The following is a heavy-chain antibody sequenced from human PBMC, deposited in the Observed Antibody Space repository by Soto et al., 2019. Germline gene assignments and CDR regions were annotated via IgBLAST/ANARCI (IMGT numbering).Heavy chain of an antibody. CDR2: ISGGGGST. J-gene: IGHJ4*02. Sequence: EVQLLESGGRLVQPGGSLRLSCAASGFSFRIYAMNWVRQAPGKGLEWVSGISGGGGSTYYADSVKGRFTISRDNSKNTLYLQMNSLRVEDTAVYYCAKDPTSYDSSAQFDSWGQGTLVTVSS. D-gene: IGHD3-22*01. V-gene: IGHV3-23*01. CDR3: AKDPTSYDSSAQFDS. CDR1: GFSFRIYA.